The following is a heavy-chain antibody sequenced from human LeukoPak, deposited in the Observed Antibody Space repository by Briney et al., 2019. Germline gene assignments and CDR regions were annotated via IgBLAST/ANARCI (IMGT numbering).Heavy chain of an antibody. J-gene: IGHJ4*02. CDR2: INQDGSQK. Sequence: GGSLRLSCAASGFTFGSCWMNWVRQTPGKGLEWVANINQDGSQKFYVDSVKGRFTISRDNAKNSTFLQMNSLRAEDTAVYYCARVGYGPPFEYWGQGTLVTVSS. D-gene: IGHD5-18*01. CDR3: ARVGYGPPFEY. CDR1: GFTFGSCW. V-gene: IGHV3-7*01.